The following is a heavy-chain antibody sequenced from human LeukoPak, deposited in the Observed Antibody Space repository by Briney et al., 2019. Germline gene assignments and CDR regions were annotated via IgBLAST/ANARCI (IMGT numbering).Heavy chain of an antibody. CDR3: AKVPRQNGWFPLSDY. CDR1: GFTFSSYT. V-gene: IGHV3-30*18. D-gene: IGHD6-19*01. J-gene: IGHJ4*02. CDR2: ISYDGGNK. Sequence: AGYLRLSCAASGFTFSSYTRHWVPQAPGKELEWVAVISYDGGNKYYAESVKGRFTISRDNSKNTLYLQMNSLRAEDTAVYYCAKVPRQNGWFPLSDYWGQGALVTVSS.